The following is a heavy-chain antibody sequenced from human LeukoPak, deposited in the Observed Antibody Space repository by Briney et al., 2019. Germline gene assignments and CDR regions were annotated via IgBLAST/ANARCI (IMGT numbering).Heavy chain of an antibody. CDR3: VRDSDHAPDY. Sequence: ASVKVSCKTSGYIFTNYGVSRVRQAPGQGLEWMGWINVYNGHTIYAQEFQGRVTLTTDTSTSTAHMDLRSLRSDDTAVYYCVRDSDHAPDYWGQGTLVTVSS. J-gene: IGHJ4*02. V-gene: IGHV1-18*01. CDR2: INVYNGHT. CDR1: GYIFTNYG. D-gene: IGHD3-10*01.